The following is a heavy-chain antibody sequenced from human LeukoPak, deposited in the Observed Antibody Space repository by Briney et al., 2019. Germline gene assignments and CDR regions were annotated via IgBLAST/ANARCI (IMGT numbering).Heavy chain of an antibody. CDR2: IHKTGDYT. V-gene: IGHV3-23*01. CDR3: AKAKGSTPSGWYFDL. D-gene: IGHD1-26*01. Sequence: GGSLRLSCAASGFTFNNYALSWVRQAPGKGLEWVSAIHKTGDYTYYTDSVKGRFTISRDNSKNTLYLQMNSLRAEDTAVYYCAKAKGSTPSGWYFDLWGRGTLVTVSS. J-gene: IGHJ2*01. CDR1: GFTFNNYA.